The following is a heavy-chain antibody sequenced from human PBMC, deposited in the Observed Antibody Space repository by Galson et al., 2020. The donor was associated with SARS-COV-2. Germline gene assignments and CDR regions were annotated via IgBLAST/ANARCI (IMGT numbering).Heavy chain of an antibody. CDR1: GFSLSTSGMR. J-gene: IGHJ5*02. V-gene: IGHV2-70*04. Sequence: SGPTLLKPPQTLTLTCTFPGFSLSTSGMRVSWIRQPPGKALEWLARIDWDDDKFYSTSLKTRLTISKYTSKNQVVLTVTNMDPVDTATYYCARRLVGGWFDPWGQGILVSVSS. CDR3: ARRLVGGWFDP. CDR2: IDWDDDK. D-gene: IGHD3-16*01.